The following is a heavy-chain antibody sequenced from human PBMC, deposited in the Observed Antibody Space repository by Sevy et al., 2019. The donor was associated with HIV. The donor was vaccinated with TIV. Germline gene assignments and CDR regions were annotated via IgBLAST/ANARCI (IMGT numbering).Heavy chain of an antibody. CDR1: GITLSDAW. Sequence: GGSLRLSCAASGITLSDAWVIWVRQAPGKGLEWVGHINRRTDGGTTDYAAPVKGRFTVSRDDSKDMVFLHMDSLKTEDTGVYFCATMGQNPPDHYCIYAMDVWGQGTTVTVSS. V-gene: IGHV3-15*01. D-gene: IGHD3-10*01. J-gene: IGHJ6*02. CDR2: INRRTDGGTT. CDR3: ATMGQNPPDHYCIYAMDV.